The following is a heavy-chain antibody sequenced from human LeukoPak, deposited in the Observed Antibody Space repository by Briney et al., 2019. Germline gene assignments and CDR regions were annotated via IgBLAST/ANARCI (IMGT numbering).Heavy chain of an antibody. J-gene: IGHJ4*02. CDR3: ARDKSTSCYYFDY. CDR1: GFTFSSYA. D-gene: IGHD2-2*01. V-gene: IGHV3-23*01. CDR2: ISGSGGST. Sequence: PGGSLRLSCAASGFTFSSYAMSWVRQAPGKGLEWVSVISGSGGSTYYADSVKGRFTISRDNSKNTLYLQMNSLRAEDTAVYYCARDKSTSCYYFDYWGQGALVTVSS.